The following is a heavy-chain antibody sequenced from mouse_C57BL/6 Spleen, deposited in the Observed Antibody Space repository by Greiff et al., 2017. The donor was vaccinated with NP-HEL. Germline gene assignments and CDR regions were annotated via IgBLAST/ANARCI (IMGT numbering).Heavy chain of an antibody. CDR1: GYTFTSYT. CDR2: INPSSGYT. CDR3: AREDFLTAGAY. Sequence: VQLQQSGAELARPGASVKMSCKASGYTFTSYTMHWVKQRPGQGLEWIGYINPSSGYTKYNQKFKDKATLTADKSSSTAYMQLSSLTSEDSAVYYCAREDFLTAGAYGGQGTLVTVSA. V-gene: IGHV1-4*01. D-gene: IGHD1-1*01. J-gene: IGHJ3*01.